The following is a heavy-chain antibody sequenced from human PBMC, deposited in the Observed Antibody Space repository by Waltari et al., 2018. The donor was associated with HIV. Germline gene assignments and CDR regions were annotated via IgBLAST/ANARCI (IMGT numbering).Heavy chain of an antibody. D-gene: IGHD3-10*01. CDR1: GFTFDKSA. CDR2: ISWNSGSI. Sequence: EEQLVESGGGLVQPGRSLRPSCAASGFTFDKSAFHWVRQVPGKGLEWVSGISWNSGSILYAASVKGRFTISRDNAENSLYLQMNSLEAEDSALYYCARDRGSGNGWNYYGMDVWGQGATVTVSS. V-gene: IGHV3-9*01. J-gene: IGHJ6*02. CDR3: ARDRGSGNGWNYYGMDV.